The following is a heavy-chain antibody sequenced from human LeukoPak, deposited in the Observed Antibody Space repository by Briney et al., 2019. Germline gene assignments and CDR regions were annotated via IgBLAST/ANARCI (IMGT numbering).Heavy chain of an antibody. V-gene: IGHV3-7*01. D-gene: IGHD3-10*01. J-gene: IGHJ4*02. CDR3: TTADGAV. CDR1: GFSFSWSW. Sequence: PGGSLRLSCAASGFSFSWSWMTWRRQAPGKGLESVANIKEDGTVTSYVDPVGGRLTISRDNAKNSLFLHMSSLRVEDTAVYYCTTADGAVWGQGTVVIVSS. CDR2: IKEDGTVT.